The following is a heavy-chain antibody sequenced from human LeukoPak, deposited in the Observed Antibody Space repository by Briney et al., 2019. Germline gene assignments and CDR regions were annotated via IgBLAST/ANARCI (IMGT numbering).Heavy chain of an antibody. V-gene: IGHV3-49*04. J-gene: IGHJ4*02. Sequence: GGSLRLSCTASGFTFGDYATSWVRQAPGEGLEWVGFIRSKAYGGTTEYAASVKGRFTISRDDSKSIAYLQMNSLKTGDTAVYYCTRGMGVYWGQGTLVTVSS. D-gene: IGHD3-16*01. CDR3: TRGMGVY. CDR2: IRSKAYGGTT. CDR1: GFTFGDYA.